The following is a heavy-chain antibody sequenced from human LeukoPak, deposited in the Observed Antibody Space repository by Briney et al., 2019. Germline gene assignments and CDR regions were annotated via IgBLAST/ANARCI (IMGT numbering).Heavy chain of an antibody. Sequence: SGGSLRLSCAASGFTFSNHAMSWVRQAPAKGLEGVSGISGSGSRTDYADSVKGRFTISRDNLKKTVLLQMNSLRVEDTAVYYCAKEKLAYCGGDCYGEYFQDWGQGTLVTVSS. V-gene: IGHV3-23*01. D-gene: IGHD2-21*02. CDR3: AKEKLAYCGGDCYGEYFQD. J-gene: IGHJ1*01. CDR2: ISGSGSRT. CDR1: GFTFSNHA.